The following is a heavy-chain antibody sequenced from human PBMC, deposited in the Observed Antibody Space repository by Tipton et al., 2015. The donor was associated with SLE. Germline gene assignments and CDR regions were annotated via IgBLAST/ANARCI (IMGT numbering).Heavy chain of an antibody. CDR2: IDYRDIT. D-gene: IGHD2/OR15-2a*01. Sequence: TLSLTCTVSGGSVSSNYWSWIRQPPGKGLEWIGYIDYRDITNYNPSLKSRVTMSIDTSKNQFSLKLSSVTAADTAVYYCATEGDGSANFYFRGIYDWGQGATVTVSS. CDR1: GGSVSSNY. V-gene: IGHV4-59*02. J-gene: IGHJ6*02. CDR3: ATEGDGSANFYFRGIYD.